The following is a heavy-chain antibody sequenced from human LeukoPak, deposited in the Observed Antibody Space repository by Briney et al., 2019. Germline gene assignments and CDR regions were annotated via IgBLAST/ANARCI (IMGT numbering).Heavy chain of an antibody. D-gene: IGHD3-9*01. CDR2: MNPNSGNT. CDR3: ARSNYDVLTGYYSGYYYGMDV. V-gene: IGHV1-8*01. J-gene: IGHJ6*02. CDR1: GYTFTSYD. Sequence: ASVKVSCKASGYTFTSYDINWVRQATGQGLEWMGWMNPNSGNTRYAQKFQGRVTMTRDTSTSTVYMELSSLRSEDTAVYYCARSNYDVLTGYYSGYYYGMDVWGQGTTVTVSS.